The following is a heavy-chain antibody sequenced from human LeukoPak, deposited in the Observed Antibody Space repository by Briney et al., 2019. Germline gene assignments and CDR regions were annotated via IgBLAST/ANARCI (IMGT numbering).Heavy chain of an antibody. CDR3: ATGPNCSGGRCYSEWGRFDY. CDR1: GYTLSALS. V-gene: IGHV1-24*01. Sequence: APVKVSCKVSGYTLSALSMHRVRQAPGNGRKGWGGFDPEDGETIYAQKFQGRVTMTEDTSTDTAYMELSSLRSEDTAVYYCATGPNCSGGRCYSEWGRFDYWGQGTLVTVSS. D-gene: IGHD2-15*01. CDR2: FDPEDGET. J-gene: IGHJ4*02.